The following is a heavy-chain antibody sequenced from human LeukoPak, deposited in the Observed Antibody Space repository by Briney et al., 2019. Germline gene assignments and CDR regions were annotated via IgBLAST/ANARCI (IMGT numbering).Heavy chain of an antibody. CDR3: ARARRNPRDYFDY. J-gene: IGHJ4*02. Sequence: GGSLRLSCAAAGFTFSSYAMHWVRQAPGKGLEWVAVISYDGSNKYYADSVKGRFTLSRDNSKNTLYLQMNSLRAEDTAVYYCARARRNPRDYFDYWGQGTLVTVSS. V-gene: IGHV3-30*04. CDR1: GFTFSSYA. CDR2: ISYDGSNK.